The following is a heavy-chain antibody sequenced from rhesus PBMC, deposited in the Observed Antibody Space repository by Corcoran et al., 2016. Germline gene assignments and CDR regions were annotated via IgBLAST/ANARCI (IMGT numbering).Heavy chain of an antibody. CDR1: GFTFSNYW. Sequence: EVQLVESGGGLVQPGGSLRLSCAASGFTFSNYWMSWVRQAPGKGLDWVGLIKRKADGGIPAYAESVKGRFTISRDDSKNILYLEMNSLKTEDTAVYYCTRDREYYNIWTGYLDYWGQGVLVTVSS. CDR2: IKRKADGGIP. CDR3: TRDREYYNIWTGYLDY. J-gene: IGHJ4*01. V-gene: IGHV3-16*02. D-gene: IGHD3-3*01.